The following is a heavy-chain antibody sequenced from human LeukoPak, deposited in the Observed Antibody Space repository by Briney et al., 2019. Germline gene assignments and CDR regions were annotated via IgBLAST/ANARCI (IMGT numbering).Heavy chain of an antibody. D-gene: IGHD1-26*01. J-gene: IGHJ6*02. V-gene: IGHV3-30*18. Sequence: GGSLRLSCAASGFTFSSYGMHWVRQAPGKGLEWVAVISYDGSNKYYADSVKGRFTISRDNSKNTLYLQMNSLRAEDTAVYYCAKVSGGYYDYYYGMDVWGQGTTVTVSS. CDR3: AKVSGGYYDYYYGMDV. CDR1: GFTFSSYG. CDR2: ISYDGSNK.